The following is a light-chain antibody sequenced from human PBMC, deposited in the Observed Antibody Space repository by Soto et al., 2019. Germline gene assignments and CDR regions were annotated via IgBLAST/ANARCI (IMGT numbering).Light chain of an antibody. Sequence: NFMLTQPHSVSESPGKTVTISCTGSSGSIASNYVQWYQQRPGSAPTTVIYEDNQRPPGVPDRFSGSIDSSSNSSSLTISGLKTEDEDDYYCQSYDSSNVVFGGGTKLTVL. V-gene: IGLV6-57*02. J-gene: IGLJ2*01. CDR3: QSYDSSNVV. CDR2: EDN. CDR1: SGSIASNY.